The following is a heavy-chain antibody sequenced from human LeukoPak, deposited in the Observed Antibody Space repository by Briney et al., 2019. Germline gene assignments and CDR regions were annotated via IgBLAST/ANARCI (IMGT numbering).Heavy chain of an antibody. J-gene: IGHJ5*01. Sequence: GGSLRLSCAASGFTVSSYSMNWVRQAPGKGLEWVSYISSSSSTIYYADSVKGRFTISRDNSKNTLDLQMNSLRAEDTAVYYCAKDRGGIATANGFDSWGQGTLVTVSS. CDR2: ISSSSSTI. CDR3: AKDRGGIATANGFDS. D-gene: IGHD3-16*02. CDR1: GFTVSSYS. V-gene: IGHV3-48*01.